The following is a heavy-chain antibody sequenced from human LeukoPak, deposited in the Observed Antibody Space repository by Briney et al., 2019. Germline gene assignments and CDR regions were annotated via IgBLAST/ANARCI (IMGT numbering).Heavy chain of an antibody. J-gene: IGHJ6*03. D-gene: IGHD3-10*01. Sequence: SETLSLTCTVSGGSISSYYWSWLRQPPGKGLEWIGYIYYSGSTNYNPSLKSRVTISVDTSKNQFSLKLSSVTAADTAVYYCARAGDYYYMDVWGKGTTVTVSS. CDR3: ARAGDYYYMDV. V-gene: IGHV4-59*01. CDR2: IYYSGST. CDR1: GGSISSYY.